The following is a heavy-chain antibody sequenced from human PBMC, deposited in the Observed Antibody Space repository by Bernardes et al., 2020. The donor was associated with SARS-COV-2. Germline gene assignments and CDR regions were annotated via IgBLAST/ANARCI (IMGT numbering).Heavy chain of an antibody. D-gene: IGHD1-26*01. CDR3: ARGLRGSYSIDS. Sequence: ASVKVSCMASGYTFTNYDITWVRQAPGQGLEWMGRISAYNGNTKYTQKIQGRVTMTTDTSTSTAYMDLRGLSSDDTAVYFCARGLRGSYSIDSWGQGTLVTVSS. CDR2: ISAYNGNT. J-gene: IGHJ4*02. V-gene: IGHV1-18*01. CDR1: GYTFTNYD.